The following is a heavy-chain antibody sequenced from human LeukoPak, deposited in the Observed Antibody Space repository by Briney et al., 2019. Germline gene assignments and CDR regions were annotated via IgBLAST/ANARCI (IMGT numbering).Heavy chain of an antibody. CDR3: ARGRGMTVTT. D-gene: IGHD4-17*01. V-gene: IGHV4-34*01. CDR2: INHSGST. Sequence: PSETLSLTCAVYGGSFSGCYWSWIRQPPGKGLEWIGEINHSGSTNYNPSLKSRVTISVDTSKNQFSLKLSSVTAADTAVYYCARGRGMTVTTWGQGTLVTVSS. CDR1: GGSFSGCY. J-gene: IGHJ4*02.